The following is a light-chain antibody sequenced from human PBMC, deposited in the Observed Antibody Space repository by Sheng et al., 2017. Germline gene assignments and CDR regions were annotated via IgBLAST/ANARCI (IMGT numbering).Light chain of an antibody. Sequence: DIQMTQSPSTLSASVGDRVTITCRASQSISSWLAWYQQKPGEAPKLLIYEASSLESGVPSRFSGSGSGTEFTLTISSLQPDDFATYYCQQYNSYSITFGQGTRLEIK. J-gene: IGKJ5*01. CDR3: QQYNSYSIT. CDR2: EAS. V-gene: IGKV1-5*03. CDR1: QSISSW.